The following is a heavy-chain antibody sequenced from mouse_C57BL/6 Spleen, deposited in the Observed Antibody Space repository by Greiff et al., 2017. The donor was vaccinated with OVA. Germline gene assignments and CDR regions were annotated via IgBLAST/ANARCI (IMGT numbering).Heavy chain of an antibody. CDR1: GYTFTSYW. CDR3: ARSGYYYSSSSRFDY. V-gene: IGHV1-52*01. D-gene: IGHD1-1*01. Sequence: QVQLQQSGAELVRPGSSVKLSCKASGYTFTSYWMHWVKQRPIQGLEWIGNIDPSDSETHYNQKFKDKATLTVDKSSSTAYMQLSSLTSEDSAVYYCARSGYYYSSSSRFDYWGQGTTLTVSS. CDR2: IDPSDSET. J-gene: IGHJ2*01.